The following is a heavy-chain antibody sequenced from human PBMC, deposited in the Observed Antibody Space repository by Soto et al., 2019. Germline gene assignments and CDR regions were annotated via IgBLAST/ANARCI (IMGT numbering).Heavy chain of an antibody. Sequence: GGSLRLSCAASGFTFSSYWMHWVRQAPGKGLVWVSRINSDGSSTSYADSVRGRFTISRDNAKNTLYLQMNSLRAEDTAVYYCERARRGYYTWRNFAYWVHGTLVTVYS. J-gene: IGHJ4*01. V-gene: IGHV3-74*01. D-gene: IGHD3-3*01. CDR3: ERARRGYYTWRNFAY. CDR1: GFTFSSYW. CDR2: INSDGSST.